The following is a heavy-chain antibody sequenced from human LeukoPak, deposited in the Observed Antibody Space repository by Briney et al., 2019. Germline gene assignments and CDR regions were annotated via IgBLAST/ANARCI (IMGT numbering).Heavy chain of an antibody. J-gene: IGHJ4*02. CDR3: ASETYYYGSENYYKGQF. Sequence: GGSLRLSCAASGFTFSSYRMHWAPQAPGKGLVWFSRIFGDGSNTIYADSVKGRFTISRDNAKNTLYLQMNSLRAEDTAVYYCASETYYYGSENYYKGQFWGQGTLVTVSS. CDR2: IFGDGSNT. CDR1: GFTFSSYR. V-gene: IGHV3-74*01. D-gene: IGHD3-10*01.